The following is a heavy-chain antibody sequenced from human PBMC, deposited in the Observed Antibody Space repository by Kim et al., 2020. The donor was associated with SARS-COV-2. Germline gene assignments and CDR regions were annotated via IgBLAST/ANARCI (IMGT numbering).Heavy chain of an antibody. J-gene: IGHJ6*02. V-gene: IGHV1-69*13. CDR3: AREGVRFLEWSKRGPYYYGIDV. CDR2: IIPIFGTA. Sequence: SVKVSCKASGGTFSSYAISWVRQAPGQGLEWMGGIIPIFGTANYAQKFQGRVTITADESTSTAYMELSSLRYEDTAVYYCAREGVRFLEWSKRGPYYYGIDVWGQGTTVTVSS. CDR1: GGTFSSYA. D-gene: IGHD3-3*01.